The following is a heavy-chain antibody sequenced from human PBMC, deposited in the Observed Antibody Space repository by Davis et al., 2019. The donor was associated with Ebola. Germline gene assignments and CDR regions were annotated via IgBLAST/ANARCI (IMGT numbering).Heavy chain of an antibody. Sequence: GESLKISCAASGFTFSSYSMNWVRQAPGKGLEWVSSISSRSSYIYYADSVKGRFTISRDNAKNSLYLQMNSLRAEDTAVYYCARVRGGYCSSTSCYIRGDYYYGMDVWGQGTTVTVSS. V-gene: IGHV3-21*01. CDR1: GFTFSSYS. CDR3: ARVRGGYCSSTSCYIRGDYYYGMDV. CDR2: ISSRSSYI. J-gene: IGHJ6*02. D-gene: IGHD2-2*02.